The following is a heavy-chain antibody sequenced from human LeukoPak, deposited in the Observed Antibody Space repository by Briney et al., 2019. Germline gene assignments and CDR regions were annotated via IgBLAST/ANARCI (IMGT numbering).Heavy chain of an antibody. CDR1: GFTFSSYG. CDR2: ISYDGSNK. D-gene: IGHD1-26*01. J-gene: IGHJ6*02. Sequence: GGSLRLSCAASGFTFSSYGMHWVRQAPGKGLEWVAVISYDGSNKYYADSVKGLFTISRDNSKNTLYLQMNSLRAEDTAVYYCAKGSGSSQGAYYYYYGMDVWGQGTTVTVSS. V-gene: IGHV3-30*18. CDR3: AKGSGSSQGAYYYYYGMDV.